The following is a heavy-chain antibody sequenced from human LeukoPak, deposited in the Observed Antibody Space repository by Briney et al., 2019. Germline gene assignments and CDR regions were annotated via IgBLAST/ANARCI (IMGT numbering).Heavy chain of an antibody. Sequence: GGSLRLSCAASGFTVSSNYMSWVRQAPGQGLEWVSVIYSGGSTYYADSVKGRFTISRDNSKNTLYLQMNSLRADDTAVYYCAKKHYYDSSGYLGAFDCWGQGALVTVSS. CDR3: AKKHYYDSSGYLGAFDC. CDR1: GFTVSSNY. V-gene: IGHV3-53*01. J-gene: IGHJ4*02. CDR2: IYSGGST. D-gene: IGHD3-22*01.